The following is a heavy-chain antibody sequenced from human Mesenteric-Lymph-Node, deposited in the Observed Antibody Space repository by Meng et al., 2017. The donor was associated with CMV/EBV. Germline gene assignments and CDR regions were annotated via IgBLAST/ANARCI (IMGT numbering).Heavy chain of an antibody. V-gene: IGHV3-74*01. CDR1: GFTFSSYW. D-gene: IGHD2-15*01. Sequence: GESLKISCAASGFTFSSYWMHWVRQAPGKGLVWVSRINSDGSSTSYADSVKGRFTISRDNAKNTLYLQMNSLRAEDTALYYCAKGQWSYYYYGMDVWGQGTTVTVSS. CDR2: INSDGSST. CDR3: AKGQWSYYYYGMDV. J-gene: IGHJ6*02.